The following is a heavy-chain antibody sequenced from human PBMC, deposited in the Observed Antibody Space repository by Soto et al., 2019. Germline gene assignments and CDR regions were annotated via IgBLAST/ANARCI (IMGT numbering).Heavy chain of an antibody. CDR1: GFTFDDYA. Sequence: EVQLVESGGGLVQPGRSLRLSCAASGFTFDDYAMHWVRQAPGKGLEWVSGISWNSGSIGYADSVKGRFTISRDNAKNSLDRQMNSLRAEDTALYYCAKDIYHGSGSYTNWFDPWGQGTLVTVSS. CDR2: ISWNSGSI. D-gene: IGHD3-10*01. CDR3: AKDIYHGSGSYTNWFDP. V-gene: IGHV3-9*01. J-gene: IGHJ5*02.